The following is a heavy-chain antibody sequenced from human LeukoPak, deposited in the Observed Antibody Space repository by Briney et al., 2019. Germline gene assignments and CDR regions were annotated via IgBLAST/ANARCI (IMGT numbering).Heavy chain of an antibody. Sequence: PGGSLRLSCAASGFTFSSYSLNGVRQAPGKGLEWVSSINCSSSYIYYADSVKGRFTISRDNAKNSLYLQMNSLRAEDTAVYYCARDPFTSGDYYDSSGYSGYWGQGTLVTVSS. CDR3: ARDPFTSGDYYDSSGYSGY. J-gene: IGHJ4*02. V-gene: IGHV3-21*01. D-gene: IGHD3-22*01. CDR1: GFTFSSYS. CDR2: INCSSSYI.